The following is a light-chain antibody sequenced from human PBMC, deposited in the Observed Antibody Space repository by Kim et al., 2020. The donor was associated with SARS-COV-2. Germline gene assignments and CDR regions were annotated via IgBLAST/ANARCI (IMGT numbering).Light chain of an antibody. V-gene: IGKV1-8*01. J-gene: IGKJ2*01. CDR1: QGISSY. CDR2: AAS. Sequence: AIRITQSPSSLSASTGDRVTITCRASQGISSYLAWYQQKPGKAPKVLIYAASTLQSGVPSRFSGSGSGTDFTLTISCLQSEDFATYYCQQYYSYPPTFGQGTKLEI. CDR3: QQYYSYPPT.